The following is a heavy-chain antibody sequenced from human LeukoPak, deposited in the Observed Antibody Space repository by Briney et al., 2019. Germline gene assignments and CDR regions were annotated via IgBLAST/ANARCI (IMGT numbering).Heavy chain of an antibody. V-gene: IGHV4-34*01. CDR3: ASGHYDFWSGLNLDYYYYMDV. CDR2: INHSGTT. D-gene: IGHD3-3*01. CDR1: GGSFSDYY. J-gene: IGHJ6*03. Sequence: SETLSLTCAVYGGSFSDYYWSWIRQSPGRGLEWIGEINHSGTTNYNSSLKSRVTILVDTTNSQFSVRLNSVTAADTAVYYCASGHYDFWSGLNLDYYYYMDVWGKGTTVTVSS.